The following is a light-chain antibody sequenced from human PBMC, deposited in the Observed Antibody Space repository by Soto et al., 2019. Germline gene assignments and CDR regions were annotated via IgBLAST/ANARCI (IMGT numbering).Light chain of an antibody. Sequence: QSVLTQPASVSRSPGQSITVSCTGSSDDIGNFNLVSWYQQYPGKAPKLILYEVNKRPLGVSDRFSGSKSGNTASLTISGLQAEDEADYHCCSYAGSRWMFGGGTKLTVL. CDR2: EVN. CDR1: SDDIGNFNL. J-gene: IGLJ3*02. V-gene: IGLV2-23*02. CDR3: CSYAGSRWM.